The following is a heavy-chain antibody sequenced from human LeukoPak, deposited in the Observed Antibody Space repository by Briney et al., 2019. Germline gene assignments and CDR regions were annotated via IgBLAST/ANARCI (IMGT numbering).Heavy chain of an antibody. Sequence: SETLSLTCAVYGGSFSGYYWSWIRQPPGKGLEWIGEINHSGSTNYNPSLKSRVTISVDTSKNQFSLKLSSVTAADTAVYYCARHKKPRLGRITLVRGAANWFDPWGQGTLVTVSS. CDR1: GGSFSGYY. CDR3: ARHKKPRLGRITLVRGAANWFDP. J-gene: IGHJ5*02. V-gene: IGHV4-34*01. D-gene: IGHD3-10*01. CDR2: INHSGST.